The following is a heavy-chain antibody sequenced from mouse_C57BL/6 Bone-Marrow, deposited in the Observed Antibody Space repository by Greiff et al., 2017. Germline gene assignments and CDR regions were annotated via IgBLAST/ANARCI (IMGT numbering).Heavy chain of an antibody. CDR3: ARRYYSNWYFDV. Sequence: QVHVKQPGAELVRPGTSVKLSCKASGYTFTSYWMHWVKQRPGQGLEWIGVIDPSDSYTNYNQKFKGKATLTVDTSSSTAYMQLSSLTSEDSAVYYCARRYYSNWYFDVGGTGTTVTVSS. J-gene: IGHJ1*03. CDR1: GYTFTSYW. D-gene: IGHD2-5*01. V-gene: IGHV1-59*01. CDR2: IDPSDSYT.